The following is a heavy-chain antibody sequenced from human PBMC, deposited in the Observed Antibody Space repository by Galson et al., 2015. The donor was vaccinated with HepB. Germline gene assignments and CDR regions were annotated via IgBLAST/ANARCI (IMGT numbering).Heavy chain of an antibody. V-gene: IGHV4-39*01. D-gene: IGHD2-8*01. Sequence: WNWIRQSPTKGLEWIGSIYYGGRTYFSPSFQSRVAMSVDTSKNQLSLTLSSVTAADTAVYYCARPLVLNGRFTPGVGPFHIWGHGTMVTVSA. J-gene: IGHJ3*02. CDR2: IYYGGRT. CDR3: ARPLVLNGRFTPGVGPFHI.